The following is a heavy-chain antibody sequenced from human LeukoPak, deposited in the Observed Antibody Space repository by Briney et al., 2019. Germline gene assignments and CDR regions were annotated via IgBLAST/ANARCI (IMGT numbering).Heavy chain of an antibody. J-gene: IGHJ5*02. CDR3: ARRPYCTNGVCYGELGFDP. Sequence: GASVKVSCKASGYTFTSYAMNWARQAPGQGLEWMGWINTNTGNPTYAQGFTGRFVFSLDTSVSTAYLQISSLKAEDTAVYYCARRPYCTNGVCYGELGFDPWGQGTLVTVSS. CDR2: INTNTGNP. D-gene: IGHD2-8*01. V-gene: IGHV7-4-1*02. CDR1: GYTFTSYA.